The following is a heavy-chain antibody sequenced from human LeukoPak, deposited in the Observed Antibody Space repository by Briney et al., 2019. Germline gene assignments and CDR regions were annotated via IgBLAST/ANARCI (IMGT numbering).Heavy chain of an antibody. CDR1: EFTFSNYW. D-gene: IGHD2-15*01. Sequence: PGGSLRLSCAASEFTFSNYWMHWVRQAPGKGLVWVSRINSDGSTTGYADSVKGRFTISRDNAKNTLYLQMNSLRAEDTAVYYCARGWSYFDYWGQGTLATVSS. CDR3: ARGWSYFDY. V-gene: IGHV3-74*01. CDR2: INSDGSTT. J-gene: IGHJ4*02.